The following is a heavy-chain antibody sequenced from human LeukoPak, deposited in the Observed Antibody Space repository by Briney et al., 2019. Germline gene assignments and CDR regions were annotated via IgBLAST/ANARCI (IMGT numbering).Heavy chain of an antibody. CDR2: IWYDGSNK. Sequence: PGGSLRLSCAASGFTFSSYGMHWVRQAPGKGLEWVAVIWYDGSNKYYADSVKGRFTISRDNSKNTLYLQMHSLRAEDTAVYYCASPSSGQSFDIWGQGTMVTVSS. D-gene: IGHD6-19*01. J-gene: IGHJ3*02. V-gene: IGHV3-33*01. CDR1: GFTFSSYG. CDR3: ASPSSGQSFDI.